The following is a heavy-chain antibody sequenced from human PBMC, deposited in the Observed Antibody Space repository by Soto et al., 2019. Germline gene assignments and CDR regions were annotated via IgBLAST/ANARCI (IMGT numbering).Heavy chain of an antibody. V-gene: IGHV3-9*01. CDR3: AKSQGIAARVDYYYYGMDV. J-gene: IGHJ6*02. CDR1: GFTFDDYA. Sequence: EVQLVESGGGLVQPGRSLRLSCAASGFTFDDYAMHWVRQAPGKGLEWVSGISWNSGSIGYADSVKGRFTISRDNAKNSLYLQMNSLRAEDTALYYCAKSQGIAARVDYYYYGMDVWGQGTTVTVSS. D-gene: IGHD6-6*01. CDR2: ISWNSGSI.